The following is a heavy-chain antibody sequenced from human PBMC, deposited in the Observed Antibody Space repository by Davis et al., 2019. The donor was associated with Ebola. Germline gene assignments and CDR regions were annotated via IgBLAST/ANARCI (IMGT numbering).Heavy chain of an antibody. V-gene: IGHV4-31*03. Sequence: SETLSLTCTVSGGSISGGGYYWNWIRQHPGKGLEWIGYIYFSGSTYYNPSLKSRVTISVDTSKNQFSLKLSSVTAADTAVYSCAREGGNSYFDYWGQGTLVTVSS. CDR3: AREGGNSYFDY. J-gene: IGHJ4*02. D-gene: IGHD4-23*01. CDR1: GGSISGGGYY. CDR2: IYFSGST.